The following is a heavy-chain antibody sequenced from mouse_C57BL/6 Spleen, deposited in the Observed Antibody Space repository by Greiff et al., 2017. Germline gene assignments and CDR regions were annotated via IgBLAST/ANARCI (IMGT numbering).Heavy chain of an antibody. CDR3: AREGYDYDDWYFDV. J-gene: IGHJ1*03. CDR1: GYTFTDYN. Sequence: EVKLMESGPELVKPGASVKMSCKASGYTFTDYNMHWVKQSHGKSLEWIGYINPNNGGTSYNQKFKGKATLTVNKSSSTAYMELRSLTSEDSAVYYCAREGYDYDDWYFDVWGTGTTVTVSS. D-gene: IGHD2-4*01. CDR2: INPNNGGT. V-gene: IGHV1-22*01.